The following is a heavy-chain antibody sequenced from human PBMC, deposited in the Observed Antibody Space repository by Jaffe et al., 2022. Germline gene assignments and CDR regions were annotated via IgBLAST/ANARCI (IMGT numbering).Heavy chain of an antibody. CDR3: AGAIGYHDF. CDR1: GDSINNGRYF. V-gene: IGHV4-61*02. Sequence: QVQMQESGPGLVKPSQTLSLTCTVSGDSINNGRYFWDWIRQPAGRGLEWIGRVYSSGTGYSPSLKTRVTISLDTSKNQFSLRLTSVTAADTAVYYCAGAIGYHDFWGQGTLVTVSS. D-gene: IGHD5-18*01. J-gene: IGHJ4*02. CDR2: VYSSGT.